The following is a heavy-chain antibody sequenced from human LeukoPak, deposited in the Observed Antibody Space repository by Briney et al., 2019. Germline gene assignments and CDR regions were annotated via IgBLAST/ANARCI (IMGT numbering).Heavy chain of an antibody. V-gene: IGHV3-48*02. Sequence: GGSLRLSCAASGFTFSSYSMNWVRQAPGKGLEWVSYISSSSSTIYYADSVKGRFTISRDNAKNSLYLQMNSLRDADTAFYYCARRISVAGGGTAFDMWGQGTMVTVSS. CDR1: GFTFSSYS. CDR3: ARRISVAGGGTAFDM. CDR2: ISSSSSTI. D-gene: IGHD6-19*01. J-gene: IGHJ3*02.